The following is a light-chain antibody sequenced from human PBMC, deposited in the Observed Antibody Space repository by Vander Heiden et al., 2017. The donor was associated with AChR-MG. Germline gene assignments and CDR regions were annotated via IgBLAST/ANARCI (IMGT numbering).Light chain of an antibody. J-gene: IGKJ4*01. CDR3: QQSYRTPPT. CDR2: ATS. Sequence: DIQMTQSPSSLSASVGDRVSITCRASQSISSYLNWYQQKPGKAPKVLIYATSSLQSGVPSRFSGSGSGTEFTLTISSLQPEDFASYYCQQSYRTPPTFGGGTKVEIK. CDR1: QSISSY. V-gene: IGKV1-39*01.